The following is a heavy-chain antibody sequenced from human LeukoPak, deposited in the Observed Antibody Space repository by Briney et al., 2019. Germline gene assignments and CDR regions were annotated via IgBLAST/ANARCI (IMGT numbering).Heavy chain of an antibody. CDR3: ARDQHPPNKGVDY. J-gene: IGHJ4*02. D-gene: IGHD1/OR15-1a*01. CDR2: IYSGGST. Sequence: GGSLRLSCAASGFTVSSNYMSWVRQAPGKGLEWVSVIYSGGSTYYADSVKGRFTISRDNAKNSLYLQMNSLRAEDTAVYYCARDQHPPNKGVDYWGQGTLVTVSS. V-gene: IGHV3-53*01. CDR1: GFTVSSNY.